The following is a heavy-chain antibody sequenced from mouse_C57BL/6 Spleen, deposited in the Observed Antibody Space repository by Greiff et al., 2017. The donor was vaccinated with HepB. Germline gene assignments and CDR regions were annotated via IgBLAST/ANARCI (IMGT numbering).Heavy chain of an antibody. Sequence: EVKLQQSGPELVKPGASVKIPCKASGYTFTDYNMDWVKQSHGKSLEWIGDINPNNGGTIYNQKFKGKATLTVDKSSSTAYMELRSLTTEDTAVYYCARRGPYYSNDASAWFAYWGQGTLVTVAA. CDR2: INPNNGGT. CDR1: GYTFTDYN. CDR3: ARRGPYYSNDASAWFAY. V-gene: IGHV1-18*01. J-gene: IGHJ3*01. D-gene: IGHD2-5*01.